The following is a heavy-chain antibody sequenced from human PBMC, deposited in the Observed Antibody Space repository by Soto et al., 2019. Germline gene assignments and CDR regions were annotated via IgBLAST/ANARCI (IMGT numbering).Heavy chain of an antibody. J-gene: IGHJ4*02. CDR3: AIYASSSEWDYFDY. Sequence: GESLKISCKGSGYRFTDYWIGWVRQMPGKGLEWMGIIYPGDSETTYGPSFQGQVTISADKSISTAYLQWSSPKASDTAMYSCAIYASSSEWDYFDYWGQGTLVTASS. CDR2: IYPGDSET. D-gene: IGHD6-6*01. V-gene: IGHV5-51*01. CDR1: GYRFTDYW.